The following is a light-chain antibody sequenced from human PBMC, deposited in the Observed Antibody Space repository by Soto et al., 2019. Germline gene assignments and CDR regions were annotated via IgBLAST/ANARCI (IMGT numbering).Light chain of an antibody. V-gene: IGLV2-14*03. J-gene: IGLJ1*01. Sequence: QPVLTQPASVSGSPGQSITISCTGTSSDVGAYTFVSWYQQHPDKVPKLMIFDVSRRPSGVSDRFSGSKSGNTASLTISGLQPEDEADYYCSSYTSSSTHVFGSGTKLTVL. CDR2: DVS. CDR3: SSYTSSSTHV. CDR1: SSDVGAYTF.